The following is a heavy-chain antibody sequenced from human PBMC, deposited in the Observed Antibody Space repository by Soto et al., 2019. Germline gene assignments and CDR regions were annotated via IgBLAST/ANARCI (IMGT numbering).Heavy chain of an antibody. CDR2: FDPEDGET. CDR1: GYTLTELS. V-gene: IGHV1-24*01. CDR3: ARGGSTSSFLYLDS. Sequence: ASVKVSCKVSGYTLTELSMHWVRQAPGKGLEWMGGFDPEDGETIYAQKFQGRVTMTEDTSTDTAYMELSSLRSEVTSVYYCARGGSTSSFLYLDSWGQGTLVTVSS. D-gene: IGHD6-6*01. J-gene: IGHJ4*02.